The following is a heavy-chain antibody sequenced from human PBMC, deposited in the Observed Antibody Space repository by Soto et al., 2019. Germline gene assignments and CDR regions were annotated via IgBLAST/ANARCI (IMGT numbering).Heavy chain of an antibody. D-gene: IGHD4-17*01. Sequence: QVQVVESGGGVVQPGRSLRLSCAASGFTFSTYGMHWVRQAPGKGLEWVAVISYDGSNKYYADSVKGRFTISRDHSKNTLYLQMNRLRAEDTAVFYCAKDHLPYTVTTPGSWGQGTLVTVSS. CDR1: GFTFSTYG. J-gene: IGHJ5*02. CDR2: ISYDGSNK. V-gene: IGHV3-30*18. CDR3: AKDHLPYTVTTPGS.